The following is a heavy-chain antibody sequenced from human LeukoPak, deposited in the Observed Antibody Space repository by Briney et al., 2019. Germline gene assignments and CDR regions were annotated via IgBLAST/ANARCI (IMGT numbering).Heavy chain of an antibody. Sequence: SVKVSCKASGGTFSNYAISWVRQAPGQGLEWMGRIIPILGIANYAQSFQGRVTITADKSTSTAYMELSSLRSEDTAVYYCAEYYYDSSGYYRTDAFDIWGQGTMVTVSS. J-gene: IGHJ3*02. CDR2: IIPILGIA. D-gene: IGHD3-22*01. V-gene: IGHV1-69*04. CDR1: GGTFSNYA. CDR3: AEYYYDSSGYYRTDAFDI.